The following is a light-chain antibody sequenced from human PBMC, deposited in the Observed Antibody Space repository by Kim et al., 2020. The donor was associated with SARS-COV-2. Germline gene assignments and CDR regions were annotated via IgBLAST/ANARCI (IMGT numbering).Light chain of an antibody. CDR2: SNN. CDR1: SSNIGSNT. CDR3: AAWDDSLNGPNWG. Sequence: QSVLTQPPSASGTPGQRVTISCSGSSSNIGSNTVNWYQQLPGTAPKLLIYSNNQRPSGVPDRFSGSKSGTSASLAISGLQSEDEADYYCAAWDDSLNGPNWGFGGGTKLTVL. J-gene: IGLJ3*02. V-gene: IGLV1-44*01.